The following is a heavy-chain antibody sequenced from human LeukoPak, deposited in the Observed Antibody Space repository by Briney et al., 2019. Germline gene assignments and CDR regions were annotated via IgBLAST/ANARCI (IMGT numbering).Heavy chain of an antibody. CDR2: IYSGGST. CDR3: ASAELVGFFDY. V-gene: IGHV3-66*01. Sequence: GSLRLSFAASGFTFSSYAMSWVRQAPGKGLEWVSVIYSGGSTYYADSVKGRFTISRDNSKNTLYLQMNSLRAEDRAVYYCASAELVGFFDYWGQGTLVTVSS. CDR1: GFTFSSYA. D-gene: IGHD2-15*01. J-gene: IGHJ4*02.